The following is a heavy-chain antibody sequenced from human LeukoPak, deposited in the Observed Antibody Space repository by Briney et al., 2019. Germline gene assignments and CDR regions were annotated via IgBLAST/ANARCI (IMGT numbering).Heavy chain of an antibody. D-gene: IGHD6-6*01. CDR3: ARVSYNWFDP. J-gene: IGHJ5*02. CDR2: ISAYNGNT. Sequence: WVRQAPGQGLEYMGWISAYNGNTYYAQNFQGRVTMTADASTSTAYMELRSLRSDDTAVYYCARVSYNWFDPWGQGTLLTVS. V-gene: IGHV1-18*01.